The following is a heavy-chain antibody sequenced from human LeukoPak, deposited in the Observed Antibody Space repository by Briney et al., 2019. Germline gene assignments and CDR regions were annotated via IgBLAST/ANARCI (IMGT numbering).Heavy chain of an antibody. CDR3: ARASTLYYDSSGSNDY. V-gene: IGHV1-2*02. CDR1: GYTFTGYY. CDR2: INPNSGGT. Sequence: ASVKVSCKASGYTFTGYYMHWVRQAPGQGLEWMGWINPNSGGTNYAQKFQGRVTMTRDTSISTACMELSRLRSDDTAVYYCARASTLYYDSSGSNDYWGQGTLVTVSS. J-gene: IGHJ4*02. D-gene: IGHD3-22*01.